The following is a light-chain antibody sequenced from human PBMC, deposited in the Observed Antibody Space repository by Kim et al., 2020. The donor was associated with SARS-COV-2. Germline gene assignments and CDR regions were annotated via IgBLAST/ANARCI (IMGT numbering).Light chain of an antibody. CDR2: DAS. J-gene: IGKJ4*01. Sequence: DIQMTQSPSSLSASVGDRVTITCQASHDIRKYLNWYQHKPGKAPKLLIYDASNLETGVPSRFSGSGSGTDFSFTISSLQPEDIATYYCHHYDNLPRFGGGTKVDIK. V-gene: IGKV1-33*01. CDR1: HDIRKY. CDR3: HHYDNLPR.